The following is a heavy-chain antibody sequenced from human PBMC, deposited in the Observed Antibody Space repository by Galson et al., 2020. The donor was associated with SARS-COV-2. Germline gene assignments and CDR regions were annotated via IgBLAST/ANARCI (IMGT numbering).Heavy chain of an antibody. CDR3: ARTVTPHYYYSYCMDI. J-gene: IGHJ6*03. CDR2: ITSSSTYL. CDR1: GFTFSSYT. V-gene: IGHV3-21*01. Sequence: GESLKISCAASGFTFSSYTMNWVRQVPGKGLEWVSSITSSSTYLNYADSVKGRFTISRDNPKNSLFLQMNSLGAGDTAVYFCARTVTPHYYYSYCMDIWGKGTTVTVSS. D-gene: IGHD5-18*01.